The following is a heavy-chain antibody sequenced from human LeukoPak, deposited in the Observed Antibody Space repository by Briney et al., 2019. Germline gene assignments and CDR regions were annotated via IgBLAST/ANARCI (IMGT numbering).Heavy chain of an antibody. V-gene: IGHV3-23*01. J-gene: IGHJ4*02. D-gene: IGHD2-8*01. CDR1: GFIFSSYA. Sequence: GGSLRLSCAASGFIFSSYAMGWVRQAPGKGLEWVSAIGDSGGSTYYADSVKGRFTISRDNSKNTLYLQMSSLSAEDTAIYYCAKRGEGYKYALSGVGAEYFFDFWGQGTLVTVSS. CDR2: IGDSGGST. CDR3: AKRGEGYKYALSGVGAEYFFDF.